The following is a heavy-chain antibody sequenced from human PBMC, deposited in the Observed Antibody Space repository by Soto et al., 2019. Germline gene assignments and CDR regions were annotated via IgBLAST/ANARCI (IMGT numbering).Heavy chain of an antibody. CDR1: GFTFSSYG. Sequence: GGSLRLSCAASGFTFSSYGMPWVRQAPGKGLEWVAVISYDGSNKYYADSVTGRFTISRDNSKNPLYLQMNSLRAEDTAVYYCAKDREDIVLMVDAIPYYYGMDVWGQGTTVTVSS. V-gene: IGHV3-30*18. CDR3: AKDREDIVLMVDAIPYYYGMDV. J-gene: IGHJ6*02. CDR2: ISYDGSNK. D-gene: IGHD2-8*01.